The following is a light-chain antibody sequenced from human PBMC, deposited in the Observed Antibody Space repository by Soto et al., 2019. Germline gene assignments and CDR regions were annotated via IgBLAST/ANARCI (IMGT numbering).Light chain of an antibody. J-gene: IGLJ3*02. CDR3: SSYTGRSTLV. CDR1: MRDVGAYNL. Sequence: QSALTQPPSVSGSAGQSITISCSGTMRDVGAYNLVSWYQQHPGTAPKLIIYEVRNRPSGISSRFSGSRSGNTASLTISGLQPEDEGDYYCSSYTGRSTLVFGGGTKVTVL. V-gene: IGLV2-14*01. CDR2: EVR.